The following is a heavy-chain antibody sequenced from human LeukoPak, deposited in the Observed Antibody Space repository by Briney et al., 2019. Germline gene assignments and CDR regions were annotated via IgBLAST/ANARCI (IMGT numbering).Heavy chain of an antibody. CDR1: GSFTSYG. Sequence: ASVKVSCKASGSFTSYGITWVRQAPGQGLEWMGWINTDNGNADYAQKFQGRVTLTTDTSPRIGYMELRSLRYDDTAVYYCASVNNYYGSGNFYGWGQGTLVTVNS. V-gene: IGHV1-18*01. CDR3: ASVNNYYGSGNFYG. CDR2: INTDNGNA. J-gene: IGHJ4*02. D-gene: IGHD3-10*01.